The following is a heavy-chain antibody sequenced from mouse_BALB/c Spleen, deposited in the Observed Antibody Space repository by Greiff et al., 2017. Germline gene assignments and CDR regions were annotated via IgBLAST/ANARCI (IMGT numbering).Heavy chain of an antibody. CDR2: ISSGGST. D-gene: IGHD2-12*01. J-gene: IGHJ3*01. Sequence: EVQGVESGGGLVKPGGSLKLSCAASGFTFSSYAMSWVRQTPEKRLEWVASISSGGSTYYPDSVKGRFTISRDNARNILYLQMSSLRSEDTAMYYCARGGTTDFAYWGQGTLVTVSA. CDR3: ARGGTTDFAY. CDR1: GFTFSSYA. V-gene: IGHV5-6-5*01.